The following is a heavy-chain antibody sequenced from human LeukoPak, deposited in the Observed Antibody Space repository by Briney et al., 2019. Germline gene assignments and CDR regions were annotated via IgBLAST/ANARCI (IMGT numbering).Heavy chain of an antibody. CDR1: GYSISSGYY. V-gene: IGHV4-38-2*02. CDR2: IYHSGST. D-gene: IGHD3-3*01. CDR3: ARGYYDFWSGYYYFDY. Sequence: SETLSLTFTDSGYSISSGYYWGWIRQPPGKGLEWLGSIYHSGSTYYNPSLKSRVTISVDTSKNQFSLKLSSVTAADTAVYYCARGYYDFWSGYYYFDYWGQGTLVTVSS. J-gene: IGHJ4*02.